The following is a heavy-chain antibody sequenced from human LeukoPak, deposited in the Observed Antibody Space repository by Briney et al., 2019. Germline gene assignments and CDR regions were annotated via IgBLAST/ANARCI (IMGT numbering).Heavy chain of an antibody. D-gene: IGHD1-26*01. CDR1: GYTFTGYY. J-gene: IGHJ4*02. CDR2: INPNSGGT. V-gene: IGHV1-2*06. CDR3: ARLSIIAAATIG. Sequence: VASVKVSCKASGYTFTGYYMHWVRQAPGQGLEWMGRINPNSGGTNYAQKFQDRVTMTRDTSISTTYMELSRLRSDDTAVYYCARLSIIAAATIGWGQGTLVTASS.